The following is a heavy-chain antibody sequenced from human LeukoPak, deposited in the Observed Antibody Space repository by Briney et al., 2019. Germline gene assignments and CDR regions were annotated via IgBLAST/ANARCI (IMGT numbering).Heavy chain of an antibody. D-gene: IGHD3-3*01. J-gene: IGHJ6*03. Sequence: GASVKVSCKVSGYTLTELSMPWVRQAPGKGLEWMGGFDPEDGETIYAQKFQGRVTMTEDTSTDTAYMELSSLRSEDTAVYYCATGLSGYPYYYYYYYMDVWGKGTTVTVSS. V-gene: IGHV1-24*01. CDR1: GYTLTELS. CDR2: FDPEDGET. CDR3: ATGLSGYPYYYYYYYMDV.